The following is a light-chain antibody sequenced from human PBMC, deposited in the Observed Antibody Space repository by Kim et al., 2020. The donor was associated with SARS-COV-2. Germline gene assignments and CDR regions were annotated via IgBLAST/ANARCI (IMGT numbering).Light chain of an antibody. Sequence: ASIGTDVSICRRESQDISTSLAWYQQKPGKAPKSLIYATSTMYSGVPYKFSGSGSGTDFTLTISRLQAEDFATYYCHQYKTYPFTFGRGTKVDIK. J-gene: IGKJ4*01. V-gene: IGKV1-16*02. CDR3: HQYKTYPFT. CDR1: QDISTS. CDR2: ATS.